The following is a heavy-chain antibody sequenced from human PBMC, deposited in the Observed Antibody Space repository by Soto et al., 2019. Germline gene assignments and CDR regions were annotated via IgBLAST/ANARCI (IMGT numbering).Heavy chain of an antibody. D-gene: IGHD3-10*01. CDR3: ARSAGDYYGMDV. Sequence: EVQLVESGGGLVKPGGSLRLSCAASGFTFSSYNMNWVRQAPGKGLECVSSISSSSSYIYYADSVKGRFTISRDNAKNSLYLQMNSLRGEDTAVYYCARSAGDYYGMDVWGQGTTVTVSS. CDR1: GFTFSSYN. J-gene: IGHJ6*02. CDR2: ISSSSSYI. V-gene: IGHV3-21*01.